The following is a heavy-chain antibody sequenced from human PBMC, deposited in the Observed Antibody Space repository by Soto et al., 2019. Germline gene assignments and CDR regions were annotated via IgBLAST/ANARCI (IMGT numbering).Heavy chain of an antibody. J-gene: IGHJ4*02. CDR1: GGSISSSSYY. CDR2: TYYSGST. V-gene: IGHV4-39*01. Sequence: QLQLQESGPGLVKPSETLSLTCTVSGGSISSSSYYWGWIRQPPGMGLEWIGNTYYSGSTYSNPSLKRRFTISVDTSKNQFSLKLSSVTAADTAVYYCARLVYDSSGYRPGWGQGTLVTVSS. CDR3: ARLVYDSSGYRPG. D-gene: IGHD3-22*01.